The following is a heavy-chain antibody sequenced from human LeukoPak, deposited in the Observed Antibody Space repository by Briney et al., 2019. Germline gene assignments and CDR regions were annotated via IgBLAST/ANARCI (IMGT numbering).Heavy chain of an antibody. V-gene: IGHV3-13*01. D-gene: IGHD4-17*01. CDR3: ARVAQQGYGVLSFFDY. CDR1: GFNFSSYD. J-gene: IGHJ4*02. Sequence: GGSLRLSCAASGFNFSSYDMHWVRQATGKGLEWVSAIGAAGDSYYPVSVKGRFTISRENAKNSLYLQMNRLRAGDTAVYYCARVAQQGYGVLSFFDYWGQGTLVTVSS. CDR2: IGAAGDS.